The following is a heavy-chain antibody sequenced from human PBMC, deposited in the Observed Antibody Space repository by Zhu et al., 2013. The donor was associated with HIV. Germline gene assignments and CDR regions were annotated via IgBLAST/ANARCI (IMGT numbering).Heavy chain of an antibody. CDR2: VSPYNGVA. J-gene: IGHJ4*02. CDR3: ARDRAAPTYYFDY. V-gene: IGHV1-2*02. Sequence: QVQLVQSGAEVKKPGASVKVSCKASGYTFRVHYIHWVRQAPGQGLEWMGWVSPYNGVALYAQNFQGRITMSTDTSITTSYMQLSRLRSDDAAVYYCARDRAAPTYYFDYWGQGTLVTVSS. D-gene: IGHD6-13*01. CDR1: GYTFRVHY.